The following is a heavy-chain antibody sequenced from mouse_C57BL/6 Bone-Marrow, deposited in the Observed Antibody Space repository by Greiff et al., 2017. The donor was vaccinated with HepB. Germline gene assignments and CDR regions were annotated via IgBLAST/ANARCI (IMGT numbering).Heavy chain of an antibody. CDR2: IDPSDSYT. J-gene: IGHJ2*01. CDR3: ARSDYYYGSSFDY. D-gene: IGHD1-1*01. Sequence: VQLQESGAELVRPGTSVKLSCKASGYTFTSYWMHWVKQRPGQGLEWIGVIDPSDSYTNYNQKFKGKATLTVDTSSSTAYMQLSSLTSEDSAVYYCARSDYYYGSSFDYWGQGTTLTVSS. CDR1: GYTFTSYW. V-gene: IGHV1-59*01.